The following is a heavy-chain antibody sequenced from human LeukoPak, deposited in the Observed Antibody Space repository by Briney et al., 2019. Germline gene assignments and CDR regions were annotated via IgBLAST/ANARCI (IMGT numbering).Heavy chain of an antibody. CDR3: ARAPSEIGGYYPEYFRH. J-gene: IGHJ1*01. V-gene: IGHV3-74*01. D-gene: IGHD3-22*01. Sequence: GGSLRLSCAASGFTFSSYWMSWVRQGPGKGLVWVSRIKSDGNTNYADSVKGRFTISRDNAKNTVSLQMNSLRAEDTGVYYCARAPSEIGGYYPEYFRHWGQGTLVTVSS. CDR2: IKSDGNT. CDR1: GFTFSSYW.